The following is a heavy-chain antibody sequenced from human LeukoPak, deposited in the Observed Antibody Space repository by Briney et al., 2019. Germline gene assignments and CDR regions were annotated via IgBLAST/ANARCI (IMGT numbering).Heavy chain of an antibody. CDR3: ARDHYGYSSGSGFDC. V-gene: IGHV1-2*06. CDR1: GYTFTGYY. CDR2: INPNSGGT. D-gene: IGHD3-10*01. J-gene: IGHJ4*02. Sequence: ASVKVSCKASGYTFTGYYMHWVRQAPGQGLEWMGRINPNSGGTNYAQRFQGRVTMTRDTSISTAYMELSRLRSDDTAAYYCARDHYGYSSGSGFDCWGQGILVTVSS.